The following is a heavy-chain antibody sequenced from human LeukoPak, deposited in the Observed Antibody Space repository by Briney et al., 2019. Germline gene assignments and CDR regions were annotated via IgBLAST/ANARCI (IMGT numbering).Heavy chain of an antibody. CDR1: GGSISSSSYY. J-gene: IGHJ4*02. CDR3: ARQEGSGYSYGPRGFFLY. D-gene: IGHD5-18*01. Sequence: SETLSLTCTVSGGSISSSSYYWGWIRQPPGKGLEWIGSIYYSGSTYYNPSLKSRVTISVDTSKNQFSLKLSSVTAADTAVYYCARQEGSGYSYGPRGFFLYWGQGTLVTVSS. V-gene: IGHV4-39*01. CDR2: IYYSGST.